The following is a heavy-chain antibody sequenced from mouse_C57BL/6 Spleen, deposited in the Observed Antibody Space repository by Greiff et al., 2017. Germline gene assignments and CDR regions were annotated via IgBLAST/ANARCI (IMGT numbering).Heavy chain of an antibody. D-gene: IGHD1-1*01. Sequence: VQLQQSGAELVRPGASVTLSCKASGYTFTDYEMHWVKQTPVHGLEWIGAIDPETGGTAYNQKFKGKAILTADKSSSTAYMELRSLTSEDSAVYYCTRGNYYGSSYSFAYWGQGTLVTVSA. CDR2: IDPETGGT. J-gene: IGHJ3*01. V-gene: IGHV1-15*01. CDR1: GYTFTDYE. CDR3: TRGNYYGSSYSFAY.